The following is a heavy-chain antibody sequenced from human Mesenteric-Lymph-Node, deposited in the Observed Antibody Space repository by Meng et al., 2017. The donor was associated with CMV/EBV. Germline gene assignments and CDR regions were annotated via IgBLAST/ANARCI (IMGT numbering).Heavy chain of an antibody. V-gene: IGHV4-59*01. D-gene: IGHD5-12*01. CDR3: ARQGDIVATMEGVPDAFDI. Sequence: SETLSLTCSVSGGSISTYYWSWIRQPPGKGLEWIGDVYDGGSPNYDPSLKSRVTISVDTSKNQFSLKLSSVTAADTAVYYCARQGDIVATMEGVPDAFDIWGQGTMVTVSS. CDR1: GGSISTYY. CDR2: VYDGGSP. J-gene: IGHJ3*02.